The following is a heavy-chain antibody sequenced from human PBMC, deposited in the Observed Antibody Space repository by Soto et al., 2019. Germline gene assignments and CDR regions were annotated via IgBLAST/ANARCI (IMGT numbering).Heavy chain of an antibody. Sequence: GGSLRLSCAASGFTFSSYAMSWVRQAPGKGLGWVSAISGSGGSTYYADSVKGRFTISRDNSKNTLYLQMNSLRAEDTAVYYCAKDDVVVTDPGFDYWGQGTLVTVSS. J-gene: IGHJ4*02. D-gene: IGHD2-21*02. CDR3: AKDDVVVTDPGFDY. V-gene: IGHV3-23*01. CDR1: GFTFSSYA. CDR2: ISGSGGST.